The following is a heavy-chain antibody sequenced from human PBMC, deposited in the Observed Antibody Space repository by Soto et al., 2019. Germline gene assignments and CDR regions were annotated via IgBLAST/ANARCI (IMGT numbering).Heavy chain of an antibody. V-gene: IGHV4-31*03. CDR1: GGSISSGGYY. J-gene: IGHJ3*02. Sequence: SETLSLTCTVSGGSISSGGYYWSWIRQHPGKGLEWFGYIYYSGSTYYNPSLKSRVTISVDTSKNQFSLKLSSVTAPDTGVYYCARVTTMIVVAKTERTGAFDIWGPGTMVTVSS. CDR3: ARVTTMIVVAKTERTGAFDI. D-gene: IGHD3-22*01. CDR2: IYYSGST.